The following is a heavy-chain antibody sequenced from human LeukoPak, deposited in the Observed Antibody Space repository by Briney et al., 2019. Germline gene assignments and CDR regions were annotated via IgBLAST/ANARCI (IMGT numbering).Heavy chain of an antibody. Sequence: GSSVKVSCKASGGTFSSYAISWVRQAPGQGLEWMGGIIPTFGTANYAQKFQGRVTITTDESTSTAYMELSSLRSEDTAVYYCASGDQYYYDSSGYYYYWGQGTLVTVSS. D-gene: IGHD3-22*01. V-gene: IGHV1-69*05. J-gene: IGHJ4*02. CDR3: ASGDQYYYDSSGYYYY. CDR1: GGTFSSYA. CDR2: IIPTFGTA.